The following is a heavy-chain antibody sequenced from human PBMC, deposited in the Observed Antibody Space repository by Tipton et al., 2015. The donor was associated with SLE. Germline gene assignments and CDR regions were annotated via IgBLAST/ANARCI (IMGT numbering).Heavy chain of an antibody. CDR2: IYHSGPT. CDR3: ARMSWYGLTNSGFDY. CDR1: NGSISNYY. J-gene: IGHJ4*02. V-gene: IGHV4-59*08. D-gene: IGHD6-13*01. Sequence: TLSLTCAVSNGSISNYYWGWIRQPPGKGLEWLGTIYHSGPTYYNPSLKSRLTLSIDTSKNQFSLKLSSVTAADTAVYFCARMSWYGLTNSGFDYWGQGSLVTVSS.